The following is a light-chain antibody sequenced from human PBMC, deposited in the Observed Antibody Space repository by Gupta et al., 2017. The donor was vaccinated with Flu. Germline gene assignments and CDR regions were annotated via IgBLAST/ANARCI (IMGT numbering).Light chain of an antibody. J-gene: IGKJ2*01. CDR2: KAS. CDR3: QQYDIYPYT. CDR1: QSIDIW. V-gene: IGKV1-5*03. Sequence: DFQMTQSPSTLSASVGDRVTITCRASQSIDIWLAWYQQKPGKAPKLLIYKASSLESGVPSRFSGSGSGTEFTLTLSSLQPDDFATYYCQQYDIYPYTFGQGTKLEIK.